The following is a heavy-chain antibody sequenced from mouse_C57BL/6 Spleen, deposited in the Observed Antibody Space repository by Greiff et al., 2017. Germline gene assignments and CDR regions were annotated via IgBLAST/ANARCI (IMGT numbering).Heavy chain of an antibody. J-gene: IGHJ2*01. V-gene: IGHV1-64*01. CDR2: IHPNSGST. CDR1: GYTFTSYW. Sequence: QVQLQQSGAELVKPGASVKLSCKASGYTFTSYWMHWVKQRPGQGLEWIGMIHPNSGSTNYNEKFKSKATLTVDKSSSTAYMQLSSLTSEDSAVYYCARSLYEYDYFDYWGQGTTLTVSS. D-gene: IGHD2-4*01. CDR3: ARSLYEYDYFDY.